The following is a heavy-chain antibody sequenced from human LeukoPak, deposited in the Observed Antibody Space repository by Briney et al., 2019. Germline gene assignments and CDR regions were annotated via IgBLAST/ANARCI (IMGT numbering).Heavy chain of an antibody. Sequence: ASVKVSCKAYRYTFTGNYMNWVRQASGQGLEWMGWINPNSGGTYYAQKFQGRVTMTRDTSISTAYMELSRLRSDDTAVYYCARGGGSYFDYWGQGTLVSVSS. CDR1: RYTFTGNY. J-gene: IGHJ4*02. CDR3: ARGGGSYFDY. CDR2: INPNSGGT. V-gene: IGHV1-2*02. D-gene: IGHD1-26*01.